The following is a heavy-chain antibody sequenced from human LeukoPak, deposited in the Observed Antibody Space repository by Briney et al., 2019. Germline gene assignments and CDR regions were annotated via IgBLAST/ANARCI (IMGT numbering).Heavy chain of an antibody. V-gene: IGHV1-8*01. CDR1: GYTFTSYD. Sequence: GASVKVSCKASGYTFTSYDINWVRQATGQGLEWMGWMNPSSGNTGYAQKFQGRVTMTRNTSISTAYMELSSVRSEDTAVYYCARASIAVAGTGFDYWGQGTLVTVSS. J-gene: IGHJ4*02. CDR2: MNPSSGNT. CDR3: ARASIAVAGTGFDY. D-gene: IGHD6-19*01.